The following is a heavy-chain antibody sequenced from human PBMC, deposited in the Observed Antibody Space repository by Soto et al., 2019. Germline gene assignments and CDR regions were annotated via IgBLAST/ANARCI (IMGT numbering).Heavy chain of an antibody. J-gene: IGHJ4*02. Sequence: QVQLVQSGAEVREPGASVKVSCKASGYSFSSLDINWVRQTTGQGLEWMGWMQPRDGRTGYAQKFQGRVTMTRDTSINKAYMELSSLTSDATAFYYCARGGTAGVDYLGQGTLVTVSS. D-gene: IGHD1-26*01. V-gene: IGHV1-8*01. CDR3: ARGGTAGVDY. CDR2: MQPRDGRT. CDR1: GYSFSSLD.